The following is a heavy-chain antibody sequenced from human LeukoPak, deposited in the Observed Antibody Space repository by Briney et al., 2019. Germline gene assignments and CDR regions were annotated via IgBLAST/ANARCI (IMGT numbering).Heavy chain of an antibody. CDR2: IYYSGST. J-gene: IGHJ4*02. CDR1: GGSISSSSYY. V-gene: IGHV4-39*07. Sequence: SETLSLTCTVSGGSISSSSYYWGWIRQPPGKGLEWIGRIYYSGSTYYNPSLKSRVTISVDKSKTQFSLKLSSVTAADTAVYYCARSRYVLRFLVPFDYWGQGTLVTVSS. D-gene: IGHD3-3*01. CDR3: ARSRYVLRFLVPFDY.